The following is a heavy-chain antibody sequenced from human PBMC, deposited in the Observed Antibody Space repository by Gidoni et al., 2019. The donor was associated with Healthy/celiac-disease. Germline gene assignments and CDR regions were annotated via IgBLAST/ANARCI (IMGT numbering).Heavy chain of an antibody. Sequence: QVQLQESGPGLVKPSETLSLTCTVSGGSISSYYWSGIRQHPGKGLEWIGYIYYSGSTNYNPSLKSRVTISVDTSQNQFYLKLSSVTAADTAVYYCARGGQEWELLPVFDYWGQGTLVTVSS. V-gene: IGHV4-59*01. J-gene: IGHJ4*02. CDR1: GGSISSYY. CDR2: IYYSGST. CDR3: ARGGQEWELLPVFDY. D-gene: IGHD1-26*01.